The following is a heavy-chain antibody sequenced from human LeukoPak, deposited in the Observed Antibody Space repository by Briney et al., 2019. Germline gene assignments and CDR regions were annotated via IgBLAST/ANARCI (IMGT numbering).Heavy chain of an antibody. CDR1: GYTFTGYY. CDR2: INPNSGGT. J-gene: IGHJ4*02. CDR3: AREISDFWSGYQDY. Sequence: ASVKVSCKASGYTFTGYYMHGVRQAPGQGLEWMGWINPNSGGTNYAQKFQGRVTMTRDTSISTAYMELSRLRSDDTAVYYCAREISDFWSGYQDYWGQGTLVTVSS. V-gene: IGHV1-2*02. D-gene: IGHD3-3*01.